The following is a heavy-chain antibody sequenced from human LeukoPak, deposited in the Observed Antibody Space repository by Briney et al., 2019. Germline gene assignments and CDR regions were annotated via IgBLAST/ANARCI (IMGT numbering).Heavy chain of an antibody. CDR2: IYYSGST. D-gene: IGHD5-24*01. J-gene: IGHJ3*02. CDR1: GGSISSSSYY. Sequence: SETLSLTCTVSGGSISSSSYYWGWIRQPPGKGLEWIGSIYYSGSTYYNPSLKSRVTISVDTSKNQFSLKLSSVTAADTAVYYCARAGEMATTDAFDIWGQGTMVTVSS. CDR3: ARAGEMATTDAFDI. V-gene: IGHV4-39*01.